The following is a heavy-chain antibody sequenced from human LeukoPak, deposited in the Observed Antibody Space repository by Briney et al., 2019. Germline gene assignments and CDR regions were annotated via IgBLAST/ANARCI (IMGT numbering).Heavy chain of an antibody. Sequence: TPSETLSLTCAVYGGSFSGYYWSWIRQPPGKGLEWIGEINHSGSTNYNPSLKSRVTISVDTSKNQFSLKLSSVTAADTAVYYCARGTGGSGSYIYYWGQGTLVTVSS. V-gene: IGHV4-34*01. D-gene: IGHD3-10*01. CDR2: INHSGST. CDR3: ARGTGGSGSYIYY. CDR1: GGSFSGYY. J-gene: IGHJ4*02.